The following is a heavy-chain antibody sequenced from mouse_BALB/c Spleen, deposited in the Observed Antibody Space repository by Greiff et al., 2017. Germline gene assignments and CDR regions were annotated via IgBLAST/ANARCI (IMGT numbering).Heavy chain of an antibody. J-gene: IGHJ2*01. V-gene: IGHV3-6*02. Sequence: EVKLMESGPGLVKPSQSLSLTCSVTVYSITSGYYWHWIRQFPGKKLVWMGYISYDGSNNYNPSLKNRISITRDTSKNQFFLKLNSVTTEDTATYYCARDGMVTTIFDYWGQGTTLTVSS. CDR3: ARDGMVTTIFDY. CDR2: ISYDGSN. CDR1: VYSITSGYY. D-gene: IGHD2-1*01.